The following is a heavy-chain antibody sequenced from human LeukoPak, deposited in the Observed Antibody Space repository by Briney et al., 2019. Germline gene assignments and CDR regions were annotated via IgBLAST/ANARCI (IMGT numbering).Heavy chain of an antibody. J-gene: IGHJ4*02. D-gene: IGHD6-13*01. CDR3: ARVGIAAAGTGDY. V-gene: IGHV4-31*03. CDR2: IYYSGST. CDR1: GGSISSSSYY. Sequence: SETLSLTCTVSGGSISSSSYYRGWIRQPPGKGLEWIGYIYYSGSTYYNPSLKSRVTISVDTSKNQFSLKLSSVTAADTAVYYCARVGIAAAGTGDYWGQGTLVTVSS.